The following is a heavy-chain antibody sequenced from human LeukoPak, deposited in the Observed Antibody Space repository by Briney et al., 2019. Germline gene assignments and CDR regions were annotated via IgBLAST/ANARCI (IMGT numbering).Heavy chain of an antibody. D-gene: IGHD3-3*01. CDR1: GFTFSSYA. Sequence: PGGSLRLSCAASGFTFSSYAMSWVRQAPGKGLEWVSAISGSGGSTYYADSVKGRFTISRDNSKNTLYLQMNSLRAEDTAVYYCAKDFDRRITIFGVDWYYFDYWGQGTLVTVSS. V-gene: IGHV3-23*01. CDR2: ISGSGGST. J-gene: IGHJ4*02. CDR3: AKDFDRRITIFGVDWYYFDY.